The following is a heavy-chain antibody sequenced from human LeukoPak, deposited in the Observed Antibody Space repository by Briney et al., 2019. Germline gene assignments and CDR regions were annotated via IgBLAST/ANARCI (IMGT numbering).Heavy chain of an antibody. V-gene: IGHV4-30-4*01. CDR1: GGSISSGDYY. CDR3: ARGAPYSSGWLAGY. J-gene: IGHJ4*02. Sequence: PSQTLSLTWTASGGSISSGDYYWSWIRQSPGKGLEWIGYIYYSGSTYYNPSLKSRVTLSIDTSKNHFSLKLSSVTAADTAVYYCARGAPYSSGWLAGYWGQGTLVTVSS. D-gene: IGHD6-19*01. CDR2: IYYSGST.